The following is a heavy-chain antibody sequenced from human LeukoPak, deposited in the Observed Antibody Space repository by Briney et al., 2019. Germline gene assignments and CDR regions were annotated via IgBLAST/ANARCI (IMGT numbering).Heavy chain of an antibody. CDR1: GGSFSGYY. V-gene: IGHV4-34*01. J-gene: IGHJ5*02. CDR2: INHSGST. D-gene: IGHD6-19*01. CDR3: ARSLYASSNNWFDP. Sequence: SGTLSLSCAVYGGSFSGYYWSRIRQPPGKGLEWIGEINHSGSTNYNPSLKSRVTISVDTSKNQFSLKLSSVTAADTAVYYCARSLYASSNNWFDPWGQGTLVTVSS.